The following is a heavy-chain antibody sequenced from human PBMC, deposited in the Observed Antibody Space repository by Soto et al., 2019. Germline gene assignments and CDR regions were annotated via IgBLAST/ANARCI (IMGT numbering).Heavy chain of an antibody. D-gene: IGHD3-3*02. CDR3: ARDLEFRDGSISPLEY. J-gene: IGHJ4*01. CDR1: GCTFRNHV. V-gene: IGHV1-69*13. CDR2: IIPIIGTP. Sequence: SVKVSCKASGCTFRNHVFNWVRQAPGQGLEWMGRIIPIIGTPKYAQKFQSRVTINADASTNTVYLEVSSRRSQDTAVYYCARDLEFRDGSISPLEYWGQ.